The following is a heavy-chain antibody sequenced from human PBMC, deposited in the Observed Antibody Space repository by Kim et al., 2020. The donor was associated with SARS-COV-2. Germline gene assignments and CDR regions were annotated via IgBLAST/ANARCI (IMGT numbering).Heavy chain of an antibody. Sequence: GGSLRLSCTASGFIFNNYAMSWVRQAPGKGPEWVSSISGSGDIIHYADSVKGRFTIFSDRSKNTLSLQMNSLRAEDTPLYYCAKALRGLAMAFDYWGQGT. CDR2: ISGSGDII. V-gene: IGHV3-23*01. CDR1: GFIFNNYA. CDR3: AKALRGLAMAFDY. J-gene: IGHJ4*02. D-gene: IGHD3-10*01.